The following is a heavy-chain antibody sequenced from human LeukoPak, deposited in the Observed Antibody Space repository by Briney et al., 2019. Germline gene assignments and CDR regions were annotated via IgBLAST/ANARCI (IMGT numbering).Heavy chain of an antibody. CDR1: GFTFSSYA. D-gene: IGHD6-13*01. V-gene: IGHV3-30-3*01. J-gene: IGHJ6*03. Sequence: PGRSLRLSCAASGFTFSSYAMHWVRQAPGKGLEWVAVISYDGSNKYYADSVKGRFTISRDNSKNTLYLQMNSLRAEDTAVYYCAKEGPYSSPRDYYYYMDVWGKGTTVTVSS. CDR2: ISYDGSNK. CDR3: AKEGPYSSPRDYYYYMDV.